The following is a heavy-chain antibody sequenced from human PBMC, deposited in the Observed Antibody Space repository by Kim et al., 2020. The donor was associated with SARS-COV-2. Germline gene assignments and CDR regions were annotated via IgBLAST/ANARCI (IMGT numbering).Heavy chain of an antibody. Sequence: SVKVSCKASGGTFSSYAISWVRQAPGQGLEWMGGIIPIFGTANYAQKFQGRVTITADESTSTAYMELSSLRSEDTAVYYCARVGFSSRSKYGMDVWGQGTTVTVSS. J-gene: IGHJ6*02. CDR2: IIPIFGTA. D-gene: IGHD3-3*01. CDR1: GGTFSSYA. CDR3: ARVGFSSRSKYGMDV. V-gene: IGHV1-69*13.